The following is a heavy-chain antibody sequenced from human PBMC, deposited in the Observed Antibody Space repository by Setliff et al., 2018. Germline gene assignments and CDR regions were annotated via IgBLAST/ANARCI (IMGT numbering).Heavy chain of an antibody. Sequence: WVRQAPGKGLEWVAVIWDDGGNKYHADSVKGRFTISRDNSKNTPYLQMNSLRPEDTAVYYCARTCSGSGCYAGLESWGQGTPVTVSS. CDR2: IWDDGGNK. V-gene: IGHV3-33*01. J-gene: IGHJ4*02. D-gene: IGHD2-15*01. CDR3: ARTCSGSGCYAGLES.